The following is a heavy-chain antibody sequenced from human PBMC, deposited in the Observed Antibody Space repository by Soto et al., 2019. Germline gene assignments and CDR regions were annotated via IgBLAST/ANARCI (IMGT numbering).Heavy chain of an antibody. CDR1: GSSISSYY. Sequence: PSETLSLTCTVAGSSISSYYWSWIRQPPGKGLEWIGYIYYSGSTDYNPSLKSRVTISVDTSKNQFSLKLSSVTAADTAVYYCARGFSGWYYFDYWGQGTLVTVSS. CDR2: IYYSGST. V-gene: IGHV4-59*01. CDR3: ARGFSGWYYFDY. J-gene: IGHJ4*02. D-gene: IGHD6-19*01.